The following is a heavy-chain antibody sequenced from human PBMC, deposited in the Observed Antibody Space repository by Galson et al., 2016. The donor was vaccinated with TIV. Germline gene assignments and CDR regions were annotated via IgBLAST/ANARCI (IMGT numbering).Heavy chain of an antibody. CDR2: ISDGGKT. D-gene: IGHD3-22*01. CDR1: GLSININY. V-gene: IGHV3-66*02. Sequence: SLRLSCAASGLSININYMTWVRQAPGKGLEWVSLISDGGKTYYADSVKGRFTISRDSSKNILYLQMNGLRTEDTAVYYCDRDRMIDGTYYYYYVGMDVWGQGTEVTVSS. CDR3: DRDRMIDGTYYYYYVGMDV. J-gene: IGHJ6*02.